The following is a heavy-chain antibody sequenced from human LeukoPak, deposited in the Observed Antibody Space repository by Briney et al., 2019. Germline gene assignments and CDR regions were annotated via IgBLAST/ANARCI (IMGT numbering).Heavy chain of an antibody. J-gene: IGHJ3*02. CDR3: AKDNGKYYYDSSGSDAFDI. CDR2: ICWNSGSI. D-gene: IGHD3-22*01. CDR1: GFTLDDYA. V-gene: IGHV3-9*01. Sequence: GGSLRLSCAASGFTLDDYAMQCVRHAPEESRERVSGICWNSGSIGYADSVKGRFTISRDNAKNSLYLQMNSLRAEDTALYYCAKDNGKYYYDSSGSDAFDIWGQGTMVTVSS.